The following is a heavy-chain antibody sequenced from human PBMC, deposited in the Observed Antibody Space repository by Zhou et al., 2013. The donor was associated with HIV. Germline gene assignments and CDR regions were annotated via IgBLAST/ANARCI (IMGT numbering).Heavy chain of an antibody. V-gene: IGHV1-69*05. CDR1: GGTFTTYD. CDR2: ILPDFGAP. Sequence: QVQLVQSGAEVKKPGSSVKVSCKASGGTFTTYDISWVRQAPGQGLEWIGGILPDFGAPSYAQKFQDRVTITTDESSRTAYMELSSLRSEDTAVYYCARGNYGGNSGYFDYWGQGTLVTVSS. CDR3: ARGNYGGNSGYFDY. J-gene: IGHJ4*02. D-gene: IGHD4-17*01.